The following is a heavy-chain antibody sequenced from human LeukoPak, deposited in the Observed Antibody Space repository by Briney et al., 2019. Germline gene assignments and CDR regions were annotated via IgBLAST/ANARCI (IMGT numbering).Heavy chain of an antibody. D-gene: IGHD6-19*01. CDR2: ISYDGSNK. Sequence: PGRSLRLSCAASGVTFSSYAMYWIRQAPGKGLDWVAVISYDGSNKYYADSVKGRFTISRDNSKNTLYLQMNSLRAEDTAMYFCATGYSAWSFGYWRQGTLVTVSS. CDR1: GVTFSSYA. CDR3: ATGYSAWSFGY. J-gene: IGHJ4*02. V-gene: IGHV3-30-3*01.